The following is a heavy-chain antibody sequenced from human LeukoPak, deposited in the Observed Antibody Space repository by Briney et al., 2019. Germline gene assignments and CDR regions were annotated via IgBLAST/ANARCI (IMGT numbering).Heavy chain of an antibody. CDR2: VSGSSDST. CDR1: GFTFSTYA. J-gene: IGHJ4*02. Sequence: GGSLRLSCAASGFTFSTYALCWVRQAPGKGLEWVSTVSGSSDSTYYADSVKGRFTISKDTSKNTLYLQMNSLRAEDTAVYYCARAPPNDYDSSGYYSSFDYWGQGTLVTVSS. CDR3: ARAPPNDYDSSGYYSSFDY. V-gene: IGHV3-23*01. D-gene: IGHD3-22*01.